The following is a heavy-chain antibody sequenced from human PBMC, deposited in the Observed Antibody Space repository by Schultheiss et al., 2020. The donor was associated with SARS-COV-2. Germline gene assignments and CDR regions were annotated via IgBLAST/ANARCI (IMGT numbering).Heavy chain of an antibody. CDR3: ARAKADGSCYDY. CDR1: GFTFSSYW. V-gene: IGHV3-74*01. Sequence: GGSLRLSCAASGFTFSSYWMHWVRQAPGKGLVWVSRINSDGSSTSYADSVKGRFTISRDNAKNTLYLQMNSLRAEDTAVYYCARAKADGSCYDYWGQGTLVTVSS. J-gene: IGHJ4*02. CDR2: INSDGSST. D-gene: IGHD2-15*01.